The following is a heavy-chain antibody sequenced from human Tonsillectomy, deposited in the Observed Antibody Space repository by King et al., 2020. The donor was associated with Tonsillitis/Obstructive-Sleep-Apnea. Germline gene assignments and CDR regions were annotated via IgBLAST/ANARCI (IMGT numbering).Heavy chain of an antibody. J-gene: IGHJ4*02. V-gene: IGHV4-39*01. D-gene: IGHD6-6*01. CDR1: GDSIGSSSYY. CDR2: IYYSGTI. Sequence: QLQESGPGLVKPSETLSLTCTVSGDSIGSSSYYWGWIRQPPGKGLEWIGSIYYSGTIYHNAPLKSRVTISVDTSKNQFSLNRTSVTAADTAVYYCATHRGYSRSPYYFHSWGPGTLVAVSS. CDR3: ATHRGYSRSPYYFHS.